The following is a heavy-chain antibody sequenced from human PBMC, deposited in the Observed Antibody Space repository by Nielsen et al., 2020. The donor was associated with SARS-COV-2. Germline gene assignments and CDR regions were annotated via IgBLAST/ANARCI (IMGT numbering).Heavy chain of an antibody. D-gene: IGHD2-8*01. Sequence: GESLKISCEASGFTFSSYGLHWVRQAPGKGLEWVSVISHAGSKIQYADSVDGRFTVSRDNSRNTLYLQMDSLRVEDTAVYFCAKDSTDAIRPRSSTHFDCWGQGTLVTVSS. J-gene: IGHJ4*02. CDR1: GFTFSSYG. CDR2: ISHAGSKI. V-gene: IGHV3-30*18. CDR3: AKDSTDAIRPRSSTHFDC.